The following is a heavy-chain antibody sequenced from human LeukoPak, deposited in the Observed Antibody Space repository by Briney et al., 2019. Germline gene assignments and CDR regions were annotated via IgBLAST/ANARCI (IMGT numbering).Heavy chain of an antibody. CDR1: GGSLSGYY. CDR2: INHSGST. D-gene: IGHD3-22*01. V-gene: IGHV4-34*01. J-gene: IGHJ4*02. CDR3: AKRRYGSRYDSSGYYSKTVDY. Sequence: PSETLSLTCAVYGGSLSGYYWSWIRQPPGKGLEWIGEINHSGSTNYNPSLKSRVTISVDTSKNQFSLKLSSVTAADTVGYYCAKRRYGSRYDSSGYYSKTVDYWGQGTLVTVSS.